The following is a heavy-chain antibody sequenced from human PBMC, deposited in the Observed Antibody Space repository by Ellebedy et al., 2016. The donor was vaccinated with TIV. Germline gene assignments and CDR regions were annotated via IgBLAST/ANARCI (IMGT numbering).Heavy chain of an antibody. CDR1: GGSISSYY. D-gene: IGHD3-10*01. J-gene: IGHJ4*02. V-gene: IGHV4-59*01. CDR2: IYYSGST. Sequence: SETLSLTCTVSGGSISSYYWSWIRQPPGKGLEWIGYIYYSGSTNYNPSLKSRVTISVDTSKNQFSLKLSSVTAADTAVYYCATQGWFGELLRWDYWGQGTLVTVSS. CDR3: ATQGWFGELLRWDY.